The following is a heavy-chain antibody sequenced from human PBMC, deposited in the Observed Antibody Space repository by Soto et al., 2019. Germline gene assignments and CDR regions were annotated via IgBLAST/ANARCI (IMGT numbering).Heavy chain of an antibody. Sequence: SETLSLTCNVSAGSISSGDYYWSWIRQPPGKGLEWIGYIYYSGSTYYNTSLKSRVTISVDTSKNQFSLKLSSVTAADTAVYYCAREVDYGENWFDPWGQGTLVTVSS. CDR2: IYYSGST. D-gene: IGHD4-17*01. V-gene: IGHV4-30-4*02. CDR1: AGSISSGDYY. J-gene: IGHJ5*02. CDR3: AREVDYGENWFDP.